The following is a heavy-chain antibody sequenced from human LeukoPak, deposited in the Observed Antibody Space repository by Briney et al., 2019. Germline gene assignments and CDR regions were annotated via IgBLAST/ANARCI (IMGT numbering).Heavy chain of an antibody. J-gene: IGHJ5*02. CDR2: IYYSGGT. CDR3: ARDRGGYCSSTSCYNWFDP. D-gene: IGHD2-2*01. CDR1: GGSISSGGYY. Sequence: SQTLSLTCTVSGGSISSGGYYWSWIRQHPGKGLEWIGYIYYSGGTNYNPSLKSRVTISVDTSNNQFSLKLSSVTAADTAVYYCARDRGGYCSSTSCYNWFDPWGQGTLVTVSS. V-gene: IGHV4-31*03.